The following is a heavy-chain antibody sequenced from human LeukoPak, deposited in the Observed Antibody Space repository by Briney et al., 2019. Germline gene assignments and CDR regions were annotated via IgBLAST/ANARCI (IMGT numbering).Heavy chain of an antibody. CDR3: ARGSHCSSTSCYSTLPFDY. CDR2: INHSGST. J-gene: IGHJ4*02. CDR1: GFTFRTYW. Sequence: PGGSLRLSCAASGFTFRTYWMNWVRQPPGKGLEWIGEINHSGSTNYNPSLKSRVTISVDTSKNQFSLKLSSVTAADTAVYYCARGSHCSSTSCYSTLPFDYWGQGTLVTVSS. V-gene: IGHV4-34*01. D-gene: IGHD2-2*01.